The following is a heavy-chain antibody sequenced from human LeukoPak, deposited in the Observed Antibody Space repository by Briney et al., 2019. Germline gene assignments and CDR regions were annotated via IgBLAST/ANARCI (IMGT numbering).Heavy chain of an antibody. J-gene: IGHJ4*02. CDR1: GFTFSSYG. V-gene: IGHV3-23*01. Sequence: PGGSLRLSCAASGFTFSSYGMSWVRQAPGKGLEWVSAISGSGGSTYYADSVKGRFTISRDNSKNTLYLQMNSLRVEDTAVYYCAKGTILYGSGSYYYFDYWGQGTLVTVSS. CDR3: AKGTILYGSGSYYYFDY. CDR2: ISGSGGST. D-gene: IGHD3-10*01.